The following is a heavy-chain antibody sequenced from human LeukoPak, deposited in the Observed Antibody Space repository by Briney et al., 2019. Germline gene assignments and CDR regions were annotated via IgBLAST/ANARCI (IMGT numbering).Heavy chain of an antibody. Sequence: SETLSLTCAVYVGSFSGYYWSWIRRPPGKGLVWIAEINHSETTNHNPSLNNRVTISADPSKNQFSLRLSSVPAADTAVYFCARGPPTDYYDSSGFYYVFDYWGQGTLVTVSS. J-gene: IGHJ4*02. V-gene: IGHV4-34*01. CDR3: ARGPPTDYYDSSGFYYVFDY. D-gene: IGHD3-22*01. CDR1: VGSFSGYY. CDR2: INHSETT.